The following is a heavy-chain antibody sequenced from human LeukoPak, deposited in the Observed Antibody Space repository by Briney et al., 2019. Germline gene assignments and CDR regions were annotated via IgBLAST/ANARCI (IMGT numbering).Heavy chain of an antibody. CDR2: IRAYNGNT. V-gene: IGHV1-18*01. Sequence: ASVKVSCKASGYTFTSYGISWVRQAPGQGLEWMGWIRAYNGNTNYAQKLQGRVTMTTDTSTSTAYMELRSLRSDDTAVYYCARDGYYYGSGEPYNWFDPWGQGTLVTVSS. CDR3: ARDGYYYGSGEPYNWFDP. D-gene: IGHD3-10*01. CDR1: GYTFTSYG. J-gene: IGHJ5*02.